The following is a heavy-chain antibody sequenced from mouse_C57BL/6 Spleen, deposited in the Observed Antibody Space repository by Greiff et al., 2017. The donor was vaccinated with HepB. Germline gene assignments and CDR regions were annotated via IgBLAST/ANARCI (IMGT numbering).Heavy chain of an antibody. J-gene: IGHJ3*01. CDR1: GYTFTDYY. Sequence: EVQLQQSGPELVKPGASVKISCKASGYTFTDYYMNWVKQSHGKSLEWIGDINPNNGGTSYNQKFKGKATLTVDKSSSTAYMELRRLTSEDSAVYYCARREGLRRWFAYWGQGTLVTVSA. CDR3: ARREGLRRWFAY. D-gene: IGHD2-4*01. CDR2: INPNNGGT. V-gene: IGHV1-26*01.